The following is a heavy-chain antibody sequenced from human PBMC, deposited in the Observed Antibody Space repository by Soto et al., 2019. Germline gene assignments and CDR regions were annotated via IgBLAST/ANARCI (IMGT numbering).Heavy chain of an antibody. J-gene: IGHJ4*02. CDR1: GYTFTSYY. CDR3: ARSSSSIDC. D-gene: IGHD6-13*01. CDR2: IHPSDGST. V-gene: IGHV1-46*01. Sequence: ASVKVSCKASGYTFTSYYMHWVRQAPGQGLEWMGIIHPSDGSTSYAQEFQGRVTMTRDTSTSTVYMEVSSLISGDTAVYYCARSSSSIDCWGQGTPVTVSS.